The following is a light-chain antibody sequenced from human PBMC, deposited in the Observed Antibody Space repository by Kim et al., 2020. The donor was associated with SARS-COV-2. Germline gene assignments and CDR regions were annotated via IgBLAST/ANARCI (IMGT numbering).Light chain of an antibody. Sequence: ALGQTVRITCQGDSLRSYYASWYQQKPGQAPVLVIYGKNNRPSGIPDRFSGSSSGNTASLTITGAQAEDEADYYCNSRDSSTKGVVFGGGTKLTVL. CDR3: NSRDSSTKGVV. CDR1: SLRSYY. V-gene: IGLV3-19*01. CDR2: GKN. J-gene: IGLJ2*01.